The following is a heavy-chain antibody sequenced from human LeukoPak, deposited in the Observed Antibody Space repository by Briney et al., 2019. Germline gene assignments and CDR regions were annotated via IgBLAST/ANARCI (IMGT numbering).Heavy chain of an antibody. Sequence: SETPSLTCTVSGGSISSYYWSWIRQPPGKGLEWIGYIYYSGSTNYNPSLKSRVTISVDTSKNQFSLKLKSVTAADTAVYYCARTQEWSLPFDYWGQGTLVSVSS. CDR3: ARTQEWSLPFDY. J-gene: IGHJ4*02. V-gene: IGHV4-59*01. CDR1: GGSISSYY. CDR2: IYYSGST. D-gene: IGHD3-3*01.